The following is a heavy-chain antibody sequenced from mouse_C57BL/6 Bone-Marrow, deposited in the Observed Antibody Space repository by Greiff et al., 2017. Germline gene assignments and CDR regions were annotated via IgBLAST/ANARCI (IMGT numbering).Heavy chain of an antibody. V-gene: IGHV14-4*01. CDR3: TTKGGRYFDV. CDR1: GFNIKDDY. J-gene: IGHJ1*03. Sequence: VQLQQSGAELVRPGASVKLSCTASGFNIKDDYMHWVKQRPEQGLEWIGWIDPENGDTEYASKFQGKATITADTSANTAYLQLTSLTSEDTAVYYCTTKGGRYFDVWGTGTTVTDSS. D-gene: IGHD1-1*02. CDR2: IDPENGDT.